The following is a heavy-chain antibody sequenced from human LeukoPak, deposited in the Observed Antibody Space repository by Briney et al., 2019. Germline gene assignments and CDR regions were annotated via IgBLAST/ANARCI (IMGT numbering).Heavy chain of an antibody. D-gene: IGHD1-26*01. V-gene: IGHV3-30*03. J-gene: IGHJ4*02. Sequence: PGGSLRLSCAASGFTFSSYGMHWVRPAPGKGLEWVAVISYDGSNKYYADSVKGRFTISRDNSKNTLYLQMNSLRAEDTAVYYCASLASEKLIGVGSRYFDYWGQGTLVTVSS. CDR3: ASLASEKLIGVGSRYFDY. CDR2: ISYDGSNK. CDR1: GFTFSSYG.